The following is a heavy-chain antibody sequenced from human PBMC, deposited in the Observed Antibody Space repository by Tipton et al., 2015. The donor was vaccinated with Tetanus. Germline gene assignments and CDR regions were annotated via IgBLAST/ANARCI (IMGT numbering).Heavy chain of an antibody. Sequence: SLRLFCAASGFTFRSYWMHWVRQAPGKGLVWVSRIKSDGSTTSYADSVKGRFTISRDNAKNTLYLQMNSLRPEDTAVYYCATAAFSTSWHFDYWGQGTLVTVSS. V-gene: IGHV3-74*01. CDR3: ATAAFSTSWHFDY. CDR1: GFTFRSYW. J-gene: IGHJ4*02. CDR2: IKSDGSTT. D-gene: IGHD2-2*01.